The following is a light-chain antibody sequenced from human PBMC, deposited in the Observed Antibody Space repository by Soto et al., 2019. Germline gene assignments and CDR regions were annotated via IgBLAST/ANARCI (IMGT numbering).Light chain of an antibody. V-gene: IGKV3-20*01. CDR2: DAS. CDR3: QQYAASPLT. CDR1: QSVGRNY. J-gene: IGKJ4*01. Sequence: EIVLTQSPGTLSLSPGERATLSCRASQSVGRNYLAWFQQKPGQAPRLLIYDASSRATGIPDRFSGSGSGTVFTLTISRLEPEDFAVFYCQQYAASPLTFGGGTKVEIK.